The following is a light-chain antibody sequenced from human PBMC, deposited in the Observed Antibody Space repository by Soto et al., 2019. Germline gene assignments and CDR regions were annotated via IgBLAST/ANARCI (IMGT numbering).Light chain of an antibody. V-gene: IGKV1-39*01. J-gene: IGKJ1*01. CDR3: QQTYSNLWT. CDR2: AAS. Sequence: DIQMTQSPSSLSASVGDRVTITCRASQSISSYLNWYQQKPGKAPKLLIYAASTLHTGVPSRFSGRGSGTDLTLTINNLQREDFADYFCQQTYSNLWTFGQGTKVDIK. CDR1: QSISSY.